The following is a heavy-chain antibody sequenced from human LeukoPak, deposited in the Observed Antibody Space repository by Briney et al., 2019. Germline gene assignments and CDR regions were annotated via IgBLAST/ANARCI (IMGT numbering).Heavy chain of an antibody. CDR1: GFSFSNYV. D-gene: IGHD3-16*01. V-gene: IGHV3-33*01. CDR3: ARAQSATLSYYFDI. J-gene: IGHJ4*02. Sequence: PGKSLRLSCAASGFSFSNYVIQWVRQAPGKGLEWVAVTWSDGSDKYYADSVKGRFSISRDKSKNTLYLQMNSLRAEDTALYFCARAQSATLSYYFDIWGQGTLVTVSS. CDR2: TWSDGSDK.